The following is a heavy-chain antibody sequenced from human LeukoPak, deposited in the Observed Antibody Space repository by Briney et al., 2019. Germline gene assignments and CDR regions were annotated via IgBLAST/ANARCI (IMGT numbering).Heavy chain of an antibody. Sequence: SETLSLTCTVSGDSVTNTRYYWGWIRQPPGKGLEWIGTIYYTGDTYYNPSLKSRVTMSVDTSKNQFSLKLSSVTAADTAVYYCALDRRGRELFDIWGQGTLVTVSS. CDR2: IYYTGDT. V-gene: IGHV4-39*07. J-gene: IGHJ3*02. D-gene: IGHD1-26*01. CDR3: ALDRRGRELFDI. CDR1: GDSVTNTRYY.